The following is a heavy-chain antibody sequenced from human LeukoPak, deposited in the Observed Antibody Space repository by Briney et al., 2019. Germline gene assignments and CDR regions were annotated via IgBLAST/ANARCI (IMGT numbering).Heavy chain of an antibody. CDR3: ARVNDAQEAGYYFDY. V-gene: IGHV3-30-3*01. D-gene: IGHD6-13*01. J-gene: IGHJ4*02. CDR2: ISHDGSKK. Sequence: GGSLRLSCAASGFAFSSYAVHWVRQAPGKGLECVAVISHDGSKKYYADSVKGRFTISRDNSKNTLYLQMNSLRAEDTAVYYCARVNDAQEAGYYFDYWGQGTLVTVSS. CDR1: GFAFSSYA.